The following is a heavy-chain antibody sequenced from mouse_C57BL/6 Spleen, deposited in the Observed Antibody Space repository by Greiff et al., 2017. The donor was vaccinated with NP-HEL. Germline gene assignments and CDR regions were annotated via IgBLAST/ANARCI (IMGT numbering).Heavy chain of an antibody. J-gene: IGHJ2*01. Sequence: EVKLMESGAELVKPGASVKLSCTASGFNIKDYYMHWVKQRTEQGLEWIGRIDPEDGETKYAPKFQGKATITADTSSNTAYLQLSSLTSEDTAVYYCARSPGSSPYYFDYWGQGTTLTVSS. CDR1: GFNIKDYY. V-gene: IGHV14-2*01. CDR2: IDPEDGET. D-gene: IGHD1-1*01. CDR3: ARSPGSSPYYFDY.